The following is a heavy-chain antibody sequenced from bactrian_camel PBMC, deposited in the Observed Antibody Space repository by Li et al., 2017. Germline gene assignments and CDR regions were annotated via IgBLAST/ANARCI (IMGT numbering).Heavy chain of an antibody. CDR1: GFTFSNNW. D-gene: IGHD5*01. Sequence: HVQLVESGGGLVQPGGSLRLSCAGSGFTFSNNWMFWVRQRPGKGLEWVSNINRGGDMSYYADSVKGRFTISKDNGKNTLYLQMNSLKSEDTGLYYCAKNFGLVYGPFGYWGQGTQVTVS. CDR3: AKNFGLVYGPFGY. CDR2: INRGGDMS. V-gene: IGHV3S1*01. J-gene: IGHJ6*01.